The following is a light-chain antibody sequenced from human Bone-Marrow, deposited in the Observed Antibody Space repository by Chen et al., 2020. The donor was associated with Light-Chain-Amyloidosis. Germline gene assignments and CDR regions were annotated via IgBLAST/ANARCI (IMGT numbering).Light chain of an antibody. J-gene: IGLJ3*02. CDR3: QVWDRSSDRPV. V-gene: IGLV3-21*02. Sequence: SYVRTQPSSVSVAAGQSATIACGGNNIGSTSVHWYQQTPGQAPLLVVYDDSDRPSGIPERLSGSNSGNTATLTISRVEAGDEADYYCQVWDRSSDRPVFGGGTKLTVL. CDR1: NIGSTS. CDR2: DDS.